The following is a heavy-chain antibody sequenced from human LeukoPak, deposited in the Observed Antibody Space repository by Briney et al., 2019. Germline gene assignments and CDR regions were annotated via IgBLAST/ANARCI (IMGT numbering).Heavy chain of an antibody. CDR3: ATEGIVGGGAHFDY. J-gene: IGHJ4*02. CDR2: IDVGSYA. Sequence: GESLRLSCAASGFTFSSYGINWVRQAPGKGLEWVSSIDVGSYAYYANSVKGRFTISRDNAKNSLYQQMNSLRVEDTAVYYCATEGIVGGGAHFDYWGQGTLVTVSS. CDR1: GFTFSSYG. V-gene: IGHV3-21*01. D-gene: IGHD1-26*01.